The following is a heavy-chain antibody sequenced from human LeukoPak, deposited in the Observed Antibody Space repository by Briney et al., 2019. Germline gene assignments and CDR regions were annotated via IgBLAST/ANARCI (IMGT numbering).Heavy chain of an antibody. Sequence: ASVKVSCKASGYTLTGYYMHWVRQAPGQGLEWMGWINPNSGSTNYAQKFQGRVTMTRDTSISTAYMELSRLRSDDTAVYYCARDLGPNWFDPWGQGTLVTVSS. V-gene: IGHV1-2*02. CDR3: ARDLGPNWFDP. CDR1: GYTLTGYY. CDR2: INPNSGST. J-gene: IGHJ5*02.